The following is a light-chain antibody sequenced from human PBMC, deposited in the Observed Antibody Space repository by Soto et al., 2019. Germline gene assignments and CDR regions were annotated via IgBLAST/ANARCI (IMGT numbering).Light chain of an antibody. CDR2: DDS. CDR1: DIGSKS. CDR3: QVWNSSSDPVV. V-gene: IGLV3-21*02. Sequence: SYELTQPPSVSVAPGQTARIPCGGNDIGSKSVHWYRQKPGQAPVLVVYDDSDRPSGIPERISGSNSGNTATLTISRVEAGDEDDYFCQVWNSSSDPVVFGGGTQLTVL. J-gene: IGLJ2*01.